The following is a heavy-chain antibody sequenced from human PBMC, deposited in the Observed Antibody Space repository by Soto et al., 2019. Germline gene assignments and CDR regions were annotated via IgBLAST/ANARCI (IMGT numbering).Heavy chain of an antibody. J-gene: IGHJ4*02. CDR1: GDSNSSADYS. CDR2: ISHSGST. D-gene: IGHD3-10*01. Sequence: HLQLQESGSRLVKPSQTLSLNCAVSGDSNSSADYSWNWVRQPPGKGLEWIGYISHSGSTYYNPSLISRVTISVDRSRNQFSLNLSSVTAADTAVYYCASRPSGLWLYWGQGALVTVSS. CDR3: ASRPSGLWLY. V-gene: IGHV4-30-2*01.